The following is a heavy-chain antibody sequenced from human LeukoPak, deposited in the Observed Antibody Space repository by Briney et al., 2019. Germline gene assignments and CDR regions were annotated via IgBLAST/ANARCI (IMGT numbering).Heavy chain of an antibody. CDR3: AKDRDSSGYYTHDY. Sequence: GGSLRLSCTASGFTFSSYGMHWVRQASGKGLEWVAFIRYDGSNKYYADSVKGRFTISRDNSKNTLYLQMNSLRAEDTAVYYCAKDRDSSGYYTHDYWGQGTLVTVSS. V-gene: IGHV3-30*02. CDR1: GFTFSSYG. J-gene: IGHJ4*02. D-gene: IGHD3-22*01. CDR2: IRYDGSNK.